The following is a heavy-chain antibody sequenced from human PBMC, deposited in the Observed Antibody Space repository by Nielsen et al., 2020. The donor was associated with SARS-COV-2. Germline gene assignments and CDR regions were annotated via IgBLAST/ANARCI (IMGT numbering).Heavy chain of an antibody. Sequence: SETLSLTCAVSGGYFSIYYWSWIRQPPGKGLEWIGYIYYSGSTNYNPSLKSRVTISVDTSKNQFSLKLSSVTAADTAVYYCARGDVGGWGGYFDYWGQGTLVTVSS. V-gene: IGHV4-59*01. J-gene: IGHJ4*02. CDR2: IYYSGST. CDR1: GGYFSIYY. D-gene: IGHD6-19*01. CDR3: ARGDVGGWGGYFDY.